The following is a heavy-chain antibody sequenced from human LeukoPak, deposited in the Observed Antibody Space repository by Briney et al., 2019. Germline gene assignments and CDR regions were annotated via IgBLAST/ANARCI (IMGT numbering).Heavy chain of an antibody. Sequence: GGPLRLSCAASGFSFSSYSMNWVRQAPGKGLEWVSSISSSSSYIYYADSVKGRFTISRDNAKNSLYLQMNSLRAEDTAVYYCASETYYYDSSGYQDAFDIWGQGTMVTVSS. CDR3: ASETYYYDSSGYQDAFDI. V-gene: IGHV3-21*01. CDR1: GFSFSSYS. J-gene: IGHJ3*02. CDR2: ISSSSSYI. D-gene: IGHD3-22*01.